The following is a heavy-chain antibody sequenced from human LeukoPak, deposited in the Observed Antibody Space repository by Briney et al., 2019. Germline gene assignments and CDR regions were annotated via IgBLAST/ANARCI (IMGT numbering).Heavy chain of an antibody. J-gene: IGHJ3*02. CDR3: ASHVLFQNAFDI. CDR1: GYTFTSYG. CDR2: ISAYNGNT. Sequence: ASVKVSCKASGYTFTSYGISWVRQAPGQGLEWMGWISAYNGNTNYAQKLQGRVTMTTDTSTSTAYMELRSLRSDDTAVYYCASHVLFQNAFDIWGQGTMVTVSS. D-gene: IGHD2-21*01. V-gene: IGHV1-18*01.